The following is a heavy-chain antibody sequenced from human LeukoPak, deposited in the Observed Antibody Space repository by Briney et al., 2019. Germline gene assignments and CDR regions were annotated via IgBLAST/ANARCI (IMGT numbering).Heavy chain of an antibody. D-gene: IGHD3-16*01. CDR2: IYYSGNT. V-gene: IGHV4-59*01. Sequence: SETLSLTCTVSGGSITSFYWSWIRQPPGKGLEWIGYIYYSGNTNYNPSLKSRVTISVDRSKNQFSLKLSSVTAADTAIYYCAEGDPTFLFWYFDLWGRGTLATVSS. CDR3: AEGDPTFLFWYFDL. CDR1: GGSITSFY. J-gene: IGHJ2*01.